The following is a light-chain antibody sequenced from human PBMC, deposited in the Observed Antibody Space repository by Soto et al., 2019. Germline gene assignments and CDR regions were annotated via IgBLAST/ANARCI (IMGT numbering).Light chain of an antibody. Sequence: DIVMTQSPLSLSVTPGEPASISCRSSQSLLHSNGYTHLDWYLQKPGQSPQLLIYLGSNRASGVPERFSGSGSGTDFTLKISRVEAEDVGVYYCMQPLQTPFTFGPGTKVDIK. CDR3: MQPLQTPFT. J-gene: IGKJ3*01. CDR2: LGS. V-gene: IGKV2-28*01. CDR1: QSLLHSNGYTH.